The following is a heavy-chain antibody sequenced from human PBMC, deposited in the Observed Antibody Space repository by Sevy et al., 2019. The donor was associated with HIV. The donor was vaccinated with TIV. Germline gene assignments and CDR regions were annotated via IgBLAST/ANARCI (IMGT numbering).Heavy chain of an antibody. CDR2: IKSKTDGGTT. J-gene: IGHJ4*02. CDR3: TTDSKKRGLSALLAY. V-gene: IGHV3-15*01. D-gene: IGHD3-10*01. Sequence: GGSLRLSCAASGFTFSNAWMSWVRQAPGKGLEWVGRIKSKTDGGTTDYAAPVEGRFTISRDDSKNTLYLQMNSLKTEDTAIYYSTTDSKKRGLSALLAYWGQGTLVTGSS. CDR1: GFTFSNAW.